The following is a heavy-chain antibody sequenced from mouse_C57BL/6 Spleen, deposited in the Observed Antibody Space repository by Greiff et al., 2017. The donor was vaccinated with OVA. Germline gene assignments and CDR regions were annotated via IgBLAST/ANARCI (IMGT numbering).Heavy chain of an antibody. CDR1: GFTFSDYY. CDR3: ARPRSYGSSFYYAMDY. D-gene: IGHD1-1*01. Sequence: EVQRVESGGGLVQPGGSLKLSCAASGFTFSDYYMYWVRQTPEKRLEWVAYISNGGGSTYYPDTVKGRFTISRDNAKNTLYLQMSRLKSEDTAMYYCARPRSYGSSFYYAMDYWGQGTSVTVSS. J-gene: IGHJ4*01. CDR2: ISNGGGST. V-gene: IGHV5-12*01.